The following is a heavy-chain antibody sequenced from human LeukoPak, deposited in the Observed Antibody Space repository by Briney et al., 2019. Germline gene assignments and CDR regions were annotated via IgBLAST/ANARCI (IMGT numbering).Heavy chain of an antibody. Sequence: SETLSLTCAVSGGSISSGGYSWSWIRQPPGTGLEWIGYIYHSGSTYYNPSLKSRVTISVDRSKNQFSLKLSSVTAADTAVYYCARGLDCSSTSCYTGSRWAWFDPWGQGTLVTVSS. V-gene: IGHV4-30-2*01. CDR1: GGSISSGGYS. J-gene: IGHJ5*02. D-gene: IGHD2-2*02. CDR3: ARGLDCSSTSCYTGSRWAWFDP. CDR2: IYHSGST.